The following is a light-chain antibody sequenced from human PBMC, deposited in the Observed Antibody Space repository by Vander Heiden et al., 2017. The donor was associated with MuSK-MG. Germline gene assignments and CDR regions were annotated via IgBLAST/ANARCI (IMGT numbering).Light chain of an antibody. CDR2: AAS. V-gene: IGKV1-39*01. Sequence: DIQMTQSPSSLSASVGDRVTITCRASQSISSYLNWYQQKPGKAPKLLIYAASSLQSGVPSRFSGSGYGKDFTLTISSRQPEDFATYYCQQSDSTPRYTFGQGTKLEIK. J-gene: IGKJ2*01. CDR3: QQSDSTPRYT. CDR1: QSISSY.